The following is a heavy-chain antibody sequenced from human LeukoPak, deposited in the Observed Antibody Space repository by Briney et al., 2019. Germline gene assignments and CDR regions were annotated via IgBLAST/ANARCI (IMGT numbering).Heavy chain of an antibody. Sequence: PGGSLRLSCAASGFTFSSYWMSWVRQAPGKGLEWVSAISGSGGSTYYADSVKGRFTISRDNSKNTLYLQMNSLRAEDTAVYYCAKGLAYCGGDCYSLDYWGQGTLVTVSS. CDR3: AKGLAYCGGDCYSLDY. V-gene: IGHV3-23*01. D-gene: IGHD2-21*02. CDR1: GFTFSSYW. J-gene: IGHJ4*02. CDR2: ISGSGGST.